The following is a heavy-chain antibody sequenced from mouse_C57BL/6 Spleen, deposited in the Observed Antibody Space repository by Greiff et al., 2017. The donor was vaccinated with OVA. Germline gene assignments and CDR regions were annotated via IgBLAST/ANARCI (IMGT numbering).Heavy chain of an antibody. CDR3: ARQLGRDWYFDV. CDR2: IDPSDSYT. Sequence: QVQLQQPGAELVMPGASVKLSCKASGYTFTSYWMHWVKQRPGQGLEWIGEIDPSDSYTNYNQKFKGKSTLTVDKSSSTAYMKLSSLTSEDSAVYYCARQLGRDWYFDVWGTGTTVTVSS. V-gene: IGHV1-69*01. J-gene: IGHJ1*03. D-gene: IGHD4-1*02. CDR1: GYTFTSYW.